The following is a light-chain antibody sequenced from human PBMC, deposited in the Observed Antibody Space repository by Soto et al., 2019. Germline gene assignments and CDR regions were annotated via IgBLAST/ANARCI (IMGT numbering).Light chain of an antibody. J-gene: IGLJ3*02. CDR3: QVWDSSTAV. CDR2: RDN. CDR1: NIASKN. Sequence: SSELTQPLSVSVALGQTARITCGGNNIASKNVHWYQQKPRQAPVLVIYRDNNRPSGIPERFSGSNSGNTATLTISRAQAGDEADYYCQVWDSSTAVFGGGTKLTVL. V-gene: IGLV3-9*01.